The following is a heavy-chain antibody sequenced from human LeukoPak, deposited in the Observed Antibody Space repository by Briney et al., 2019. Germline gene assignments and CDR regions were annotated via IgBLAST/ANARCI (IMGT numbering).Heavy chain of an antibody. J-gene: IGHJ6*02. CDR1: GFTVSSNY. CDR2: IKSKADGGTT. Sequence: PGGSLRLSCATSGFTVSSNYMSWVRQAPGKGLEWVGRIKSKADGGTTAYAAPVKGRFTISRDESKNTLYLQMNSLKTEDTAVYYCATGCVVVGFPPCRYYGMDVWGQGTTVTVSS. D-gene: IGHD2-15*01. V-gene: IGHV3-15*01. CDR3: ATGCVVVGFPPCRYYGMDV.